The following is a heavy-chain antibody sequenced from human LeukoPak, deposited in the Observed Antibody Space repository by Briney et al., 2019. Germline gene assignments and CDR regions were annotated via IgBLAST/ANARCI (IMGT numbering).Heavy chain of an antibody. J-gene: IGHJ5*02. CDR3: ARDPPPIAAAAGFDP. V-gene: IGHV4-59*12. Sequence: KPSETLSLTCTVSGGSISSYYWSWIRQPPGKGLEWIGYIYYSGSTNYNPSLKSRVTMSVDTSKNQFSLKLSSVTAADTAVYYCARDPPPIAAAAGFDPWGQGTLVTVSS. CDR1: GGSISSYY. CDR2: IYYSGST. D-gene: IGHD6-13*01.